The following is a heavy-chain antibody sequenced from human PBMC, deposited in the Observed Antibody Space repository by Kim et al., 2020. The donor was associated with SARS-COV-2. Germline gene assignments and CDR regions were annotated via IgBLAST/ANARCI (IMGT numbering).Heavy chain of an antibody. CDR3: AKDVVYNWFDP. D-gene: IGHD2-21*01. Sequence: GGSLRLSCAASGFTFSSYGMHWVRQAPGKGLEWVAVISYDGSNKYYADSVKGRFTISRDNSKNTLYLQMNSLRAEDTAVYYCAKDVVYNWFDPWGQGTL. V-gene: IGHV3-30*18. CDR1: GFTFSSYG. CDR2: ISYDGSNK. J-gene: IGHJ5*02.